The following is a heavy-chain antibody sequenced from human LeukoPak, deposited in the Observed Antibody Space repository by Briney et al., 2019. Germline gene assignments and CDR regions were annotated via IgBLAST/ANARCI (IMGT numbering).Heavy chain of an antibody. CDR2: IYTSGST. J-gene: IGHJ4*02. D-gene: IGHD1-26*01. V-gene: IGHV4-4*07. Sequence: PSETPSLTCTVSGGSISSYYWSWIRQPAGKGLEWIGRIYTSGSTNYNPSLKSRVTMSVDTSKNQFSLKLSSVTAADTAVYYCASTKWYSGSYLIDYWGQGTLVTVSS. CDR3: ASTKWYSGSYLIDY. CDR1: GGSISSYY.